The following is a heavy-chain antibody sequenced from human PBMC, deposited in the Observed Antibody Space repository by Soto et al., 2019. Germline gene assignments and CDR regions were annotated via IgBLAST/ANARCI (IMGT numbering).Heavy chain of an antibody. CDR2: ISYDGSNK. Sequence: GGSLRLSCAASGFTFSSYAMHWVRQAPGKGLEWVAVISYDGSNKYYADSVKGRFTISRDNSKNTLYLQMNSLRAEDTAVYYCARASSSGSIYYFDYWGQGTLVTV. J-gene: IGHJ4*02. V-gene: IGHV3-30-3*01. CDR3: ARASSSGSIYYFDY. CDR1: GFTFSSYA. D-gene: IGHD6-19*01.